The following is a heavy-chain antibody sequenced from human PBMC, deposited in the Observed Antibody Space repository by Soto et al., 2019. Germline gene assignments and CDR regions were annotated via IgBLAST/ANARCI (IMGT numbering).Heavy chain of an antibody. J-gene: IGHJ4*02. D-gene: IGHD2-15*01. CDR1: GGSLSGSY. CDR3: ASPGYCSDGTCYPDY. Sequence: PSETMCLTSTVDGGSLSGSYWSWIRQPPGTGLEWIGEIHHSGSTYYNPSLKSRVTLSVDTSKNQFSLKLNSVTAADTAVYYCASPGYCSDGTCYPDYWGQGTLVTVSS. V-gene: IGHV4-34*01. CDR2: IHHSGST.